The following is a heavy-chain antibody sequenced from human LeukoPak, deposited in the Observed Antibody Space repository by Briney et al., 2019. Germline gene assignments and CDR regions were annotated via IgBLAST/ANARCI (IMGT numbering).Heavy chain of an antibody. D-gene: IGHD1-26*01. CDR2: IIPIFGTA. V-gene: IGHV1-69*13. CDR3: ARGEDAFDI. Sequence: ASVKVSCKASGYTFTSYGISWVRQAPGQGLEWMGGIIPIFGTANYAQKFQGRVTITADESTSTAYMELSSLRSEDTAVYYCARGEDAFDIWGQGTMVTVSS. J-gene: IGHJ3*02. CDR1: GYTFTSYG.